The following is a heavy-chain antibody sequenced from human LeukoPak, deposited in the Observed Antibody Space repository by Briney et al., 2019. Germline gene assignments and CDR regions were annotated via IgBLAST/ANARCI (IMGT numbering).Heavy chain of an antibody. CDR3: ARRGAVADAFDI. CDR2: INIDWSST. J-gene: IGHJ3*02. CDR1: GFTFSSYW. D-gene: IGHD4-23*01. Sequence: PGGSLRLSCAPSGFTFSSYWMSWVGQAPGKGLVWVSRINIDWSSTSYADSVKGRFTISRDNAKNTLYLQMNSLRAEDTAVYYCARRGAVADAFDIWGQGTMVTVSS. V-gene: IGHV3-74*01.